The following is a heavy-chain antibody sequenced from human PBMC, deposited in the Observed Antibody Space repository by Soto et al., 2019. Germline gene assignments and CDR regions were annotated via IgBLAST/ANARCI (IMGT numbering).Heavy chain of an antibody. CDR2: ISTYSGNA. CDR3: AKRTSGTTWGESDY. Sequence: QVHVVQSGAEVKKPGDSVKVSCKTSGYIFSDYGINWVRQAPGQGLEWMGWISTYSGNANLAQEFQGIVTMTREPSTSTAYMELRSLRSDDTAVYYCAKRTSGTTWGESDYWGQGTLVTVSS. CDR1: GYIFSDYG. J-gene: IGHJ4*02. V-gene: IGHV1-18*04. D-gene: IGHD4-17*01.